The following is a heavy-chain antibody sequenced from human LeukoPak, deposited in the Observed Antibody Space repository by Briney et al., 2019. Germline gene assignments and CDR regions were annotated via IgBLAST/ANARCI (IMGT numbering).Heavy chain of an antibody. CDR2: FDPEDGET. CDR1: GYTLTELS. Sequence: PEASVKVSCKVSGYTLTELSMHWVQQAPGKGLEWMGGFDPEDGETIYAQKFQGRVTMTEDTSTDTAYMELSSLRSEDTAVYYCATISEVATPPYYYYYGMDVWGQGTTVTVSS. V-gene: IGHV1-24*01. J-gene: IGHJ6*02. D-gene: IGHD5-12*01. CDR3: ATISEVATPPYYYYYGMDV.